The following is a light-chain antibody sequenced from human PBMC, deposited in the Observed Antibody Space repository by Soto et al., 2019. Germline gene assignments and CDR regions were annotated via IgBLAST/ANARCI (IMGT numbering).Light chain of an antibody. Sequence: EIVITHSPATLSVSPGERATLSCRASQSVSSNLAWYQQKPGQAPRLLIYGASTRATGMPARFSGSGSGTEFTLTISSLQSEDFAVYYCQQYNNWPLTFGGGTKVDIK. J-gene: IGKJ4*01. CDR1: QSVSSN. CDR2: GAS. V-gene: IGKV3-15*01. CDR3: QQYNNWPLT.